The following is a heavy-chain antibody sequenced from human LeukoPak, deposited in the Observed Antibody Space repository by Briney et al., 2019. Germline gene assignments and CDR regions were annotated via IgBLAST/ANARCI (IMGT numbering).Heavy chain of an antibody. D-gene: IGHD6-6*01. CDR2: MNPNSGNT. CDR1: GYTFTSYD. CDR3: ARGRRGWASSVLYYYYGMDV. V-gene: IGHV1-8*01. Sequence: ASVKVSCKASGYTFTSYDINWVRQATGQGLEWMGWMNPNSGNTGYAQKFQGRVTMTRNTSISTAYMELSSLRSEDTAVYYCARGRRGWASSVLYYYYGMDVWGQGTTVTVSS. J-gene: IGHJ6*02.